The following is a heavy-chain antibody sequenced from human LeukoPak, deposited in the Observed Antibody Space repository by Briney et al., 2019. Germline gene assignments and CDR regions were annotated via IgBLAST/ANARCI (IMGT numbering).Heavy chain of an antibody. D-gene: IGHD6-13*01. Sequence: GESLKTSCKGSGYSFTTYWISWVRQMPGKGLEWIGRIDPSDSYTNYSPSFQGHATISADKSFSTAYLQWTSLKASDTAMYYCARHAKAYGSSCDYWGQGTLVTVSS. V-gene: IGHV5-10-1*01. J-gene: IGHJ4*02. CDR1: GYSFTTYW. CDR2: IDPSDSYT. CDR3: ARHAKAYGSSCDY.